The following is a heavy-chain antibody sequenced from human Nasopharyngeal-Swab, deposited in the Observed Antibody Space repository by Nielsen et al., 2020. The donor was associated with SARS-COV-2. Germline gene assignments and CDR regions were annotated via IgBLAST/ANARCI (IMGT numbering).Heavy chain of an antibody. CDR1: GGSIIISSNY. CDR2: IYYSGST. V-gene: IGHV4-61*01. J-gene: IGHJ4*02. D-gene: IGHD5-24*01. CDR3: AREMASFDT. Sequence: SETLSLTCTVSGGSIIISSNYWGWIRQPPGKGLEWIGYIYYSGSTNYNPSLKSRVTISVDTSRNQFSLKLTSVTAADTAVYYCAREMASFDTWGQGTLVTVSS.